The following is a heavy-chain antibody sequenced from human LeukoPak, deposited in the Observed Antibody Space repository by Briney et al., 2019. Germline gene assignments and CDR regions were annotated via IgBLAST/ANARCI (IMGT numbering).Heavy chain of an antibody. V-gene: IGHV3-11*01. J-gene: IGHJ6*02. CDR2: ISSSGSTI. Sequence: GGSLRLSCAASGFTFSDYYMSWIRQDPGKGLEWVSYISSSGSTIYYADSVKGRFTISRDNAKNSLYLQMNSLRAEDTAVYYCAREGIVATISTWYYYGMDVWGQGTTVTVSS. CDR1: GFTFSDYY. D-gene: IGHD5-12*01. CDR3: AREGIVATISTWYYYGMDV.